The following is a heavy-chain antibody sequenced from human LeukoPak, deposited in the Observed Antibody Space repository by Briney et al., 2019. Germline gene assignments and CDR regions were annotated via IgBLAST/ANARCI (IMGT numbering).Heavy chain of an antibody. CDR1: GFTFSNYA. J-gene: IGHJ4*02. CDR2: ISGSGVST. CDR3: AKDVRGYDALIDY. Sequence: HPGGSLRLSCAASGFTFSNYAMSWVRRAPGKGLEWVSTISGSGVSTYYADSVKGRFTISRDNSKNTLYLQMNSLRAEDTAVYYCAKDVRGYDALIDYWGQGTLVTVSS. V-gene: IGHV3-23*01. D-gene: IGHD5-12*01.